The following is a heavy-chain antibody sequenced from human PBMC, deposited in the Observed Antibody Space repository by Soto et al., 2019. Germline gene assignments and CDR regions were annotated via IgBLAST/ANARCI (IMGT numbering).Heavy chain of an antibody. J-gene: IGHJ4*02. Sequence: VQVVDSGGGLVKPGGSLRLSCAASGFTFSTYTMNWVRQAPGKGLEWVSSISSSSNYIYYADSVKGRFTISRDNAKNSLYLQMNSLRAEDTAVYYCARGYIAMDYWGQGTLVTVSS. V-gene: IGHV3-21*01. CDR3: ARGYIAMDY. CDR2: ISSSSNYI. D-gene: IGHD2-21*01. CDR1: GFTFSTYT.